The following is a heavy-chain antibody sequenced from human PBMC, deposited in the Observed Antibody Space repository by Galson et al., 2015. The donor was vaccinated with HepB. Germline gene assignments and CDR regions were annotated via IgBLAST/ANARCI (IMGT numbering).Heavy chain of an antibody. CDR1: GFTFDDYA. V-gene: IGHV3-9*01. Sequence: SLRLSCAASGFTFDDYAMHWVRQAPGKGLEWVSGISWNSGSIGYADFVKGRFTISRDNAKNSLYLQMNRLRAEDTALYYCAKDGSMAAGYYYMDVWGKGTMVTVSS. CDR2: ISWNSGSI. CDR3: AKDGSMAAGYYYMDV. J-gene: IGHJ6*03. D-gene: IGHD6-13*01.